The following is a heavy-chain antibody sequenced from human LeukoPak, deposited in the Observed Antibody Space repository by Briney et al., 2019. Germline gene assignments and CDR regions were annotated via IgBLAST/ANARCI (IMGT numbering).Heavy chain of an antibody. Sequence: KPSETLSLTCTVSGGSISSYYWSWIRQPPGKGLEWIGYIYYSGSTNYNPSLKSRVTISVDTSKNQFSLKLSSVTAADTAVYYCAGYCSSTSCHRDYWGQGTLVTVSS. CDR2: IYYSGST. CDR3: AGYCSSTSCHRDY. D-gene: IGHD2-2*01. J-gene: IGHJ4*02. V-gene: IGHV4-59*01. CDR1: GGSISSYY.